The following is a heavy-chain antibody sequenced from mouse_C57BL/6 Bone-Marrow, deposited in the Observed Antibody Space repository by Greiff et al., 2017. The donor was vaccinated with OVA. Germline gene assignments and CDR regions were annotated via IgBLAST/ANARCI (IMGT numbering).Heavy chain of an antibody. Sequence: EVQLVESGPGLVKPSQSLSLTCSVTGYSITSGYYWNWIRQFPGNKLEWMGYISYDGSNNYNPSLKNRISITRDTSKNQFFLKLNSVTTEDTATYYCAGDSNLLYWYFDVWGTGTTVTVSS. D-gene: IGHD2-5*01. V-gene: IGHV3-6*01. CDR2: ISYDGSN. CDR3: AGDSNLLYWYFDV. J-gene: IGHJ1*03. CDR1: GYSITSGYY.